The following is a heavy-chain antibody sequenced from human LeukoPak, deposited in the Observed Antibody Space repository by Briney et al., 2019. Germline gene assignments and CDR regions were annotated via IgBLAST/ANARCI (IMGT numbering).Heavy chain of an antibody. J-gene: IGHJ5*02. CDR2: IYYSGST. CDR1: GGSISSYY. Sequence: PSETLSLTCTVSGGSISSYYWSWIRQPPGKGLEWIGYIYYSGSTNYNPSLKSRVTISVDTSKNQFSLKLSSVTAADTAVYYCARVAPVFWSGYYGGSNWFDPWGQGTLVTVSS. CDR3: ARVAPVFWSGYYGGSNWFDP. V-gene: IGHV4-59*01. D-gene: IGHD3-3*01.